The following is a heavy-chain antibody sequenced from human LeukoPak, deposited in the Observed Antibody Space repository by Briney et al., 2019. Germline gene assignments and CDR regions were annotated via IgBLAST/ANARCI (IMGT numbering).Heavy chain of an antibody. Sequence: GGSLRLPCAASGFTFSSYWMSWVRQAPGKGLEWVAHIKQDGSEKYYVDSVKGRFTISGDNAKNSLYLQMNSLRAEDTAVYYCARSGGSSWYPYYFDYWGQGTLVTVSS. CDR3: ARSGGSSWYPYYFDY. V-gene: IGHV3-7*01. CDR1: GFTFSSYW. J-gene: IGHJ4*02. D-gene: IGHD6-13*01. CDR2: IKQDGSEK.